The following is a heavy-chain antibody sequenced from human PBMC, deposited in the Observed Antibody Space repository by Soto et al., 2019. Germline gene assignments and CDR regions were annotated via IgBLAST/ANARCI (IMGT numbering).Heavy chain of an antibody. CDR2: IDPSDSYT. CDR3: ARRGGYYYYYGMDV. V-gene: IGHV5-10-1*01. CDR1: GYSFTSYW. Sequence: RGESLKISCKGSGYSFTSYWISWVRQMPGKGLEWMGRIDPSDSYTNYSPSFQGHVTISADKSISTAYLQWSSLKASDTAMYYCARRGGYYYYYGMDVWGQGTTVTVSS. D-gene: IGHD3-3*01. J-gene: IGHJ6*02.